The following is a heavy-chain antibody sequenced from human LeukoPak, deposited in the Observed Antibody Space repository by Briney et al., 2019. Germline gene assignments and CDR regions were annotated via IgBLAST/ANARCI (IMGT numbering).Heavy chain of an antibody. V-gene: IGHV3-30*02. CDR1: GIIFSSYG. CDR3: ARNRRWLYDAFDI. Sequence: GGSLRLSCAASGIIFSSYGMHWVRQAPGKGLEWVAFIQYDETNKYYTDSVKGRFTISRDKSKNTLYLQMNSLRPEDTAVYYWARNRRWLYDAFDIWGQGTMVTVSS. D-gene: IGHD5-24*01. J-gene: IGHJ3*02. CDR2: IQYDETNK.